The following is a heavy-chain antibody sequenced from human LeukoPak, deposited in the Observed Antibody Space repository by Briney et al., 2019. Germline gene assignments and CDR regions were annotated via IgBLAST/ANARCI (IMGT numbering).Heavy chain of an antibody. J-gene: IGHJ4*02. D-gene: IGHD6-13*01. CDR3: ARNSSWYFDY. CDR1: GYSIRSDYY. V-gene: IGHV4-38-2*01. CDR2: IYQSGST. Sequence: KPSETLSLTCAVSGYSIRSDYYRGWIRQPPGKGLEWIGSIYQSGSTHYNPSLKSRVTISIDTSKNQFSLKLSSMTAADTAVYYCARNSSWYFDYWGQGTLVTVSS.